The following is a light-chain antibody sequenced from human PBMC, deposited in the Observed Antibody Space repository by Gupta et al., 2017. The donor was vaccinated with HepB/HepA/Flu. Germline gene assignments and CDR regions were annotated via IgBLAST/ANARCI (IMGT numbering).Light chain of an antibody. J-gene: IGLJ2*01. CDR2: GNS. V-gene: IGLV1-40*01. Sequence: QSVLTQPPSVSWAPGQRVTISCTGSSSNIGAGYDVHWYQQLPGTAPNLLIYGNSNRPSGVPDRFSGSKSGTSASLAITVLQAEDEADYYCQSYDSSMSGHVVFGGGTKLTVL. CDR3: QSYDSSMSGHVV. CDR1: SSNIGAGYD.